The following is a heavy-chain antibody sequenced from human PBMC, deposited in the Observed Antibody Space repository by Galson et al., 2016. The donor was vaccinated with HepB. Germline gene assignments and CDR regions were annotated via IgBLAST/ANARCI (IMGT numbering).Heavy chain of an antibody. Sequence: ETLSLTCTVSGGSVNSDTYHWSWIRQPPGKGLEWIGYTYNSGGSANYNPSLTSRVTISVDTSKNQFSLKLSSVTAADMAVYYCATYLVGRGGRGSWGQGTLVTVSS. CDR3: ATYLVGRGGRGS. J-gene: IGHJ5*02. CDR2: TYNSGGSA. D-gene: IGHD4-23*01. V-gene: IGHV4-61*01. CDR1: GGSVNSDTYH.